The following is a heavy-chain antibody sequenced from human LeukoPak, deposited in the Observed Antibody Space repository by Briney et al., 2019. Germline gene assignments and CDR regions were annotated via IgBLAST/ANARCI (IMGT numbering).Heavy chain of an antibody. D-gene: IGHD3-10*01. Sequence: SETLSLTCTVSGGSISSGDYYWSWIRQPPGKGLECIGYIYYSGSTYYNPSLKSRVTISVDTSKNQFSLKLSSVTAADTAVYYCARDVLLWFGDQRSPTDYWGQGTLVTVSS. CDR3: ARDVLLWFGDQRSPTDY. J-gene: IGHJ4*02. CDR1: GGSISSGDYY. CDR2: IYYSGST. V-gene: IGHV4-30-4*01.